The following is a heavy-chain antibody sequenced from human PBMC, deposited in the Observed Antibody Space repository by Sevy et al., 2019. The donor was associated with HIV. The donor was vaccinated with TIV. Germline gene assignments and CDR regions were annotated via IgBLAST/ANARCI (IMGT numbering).Heavy chain of an antibody. V-gene: IGHV3-30*18. CDR2: ISYDGTNQ. CDR1: GFAFQTFG. J-gene: IGHJ4*02. CDR3: TKESLRATYTRGDFDH. Sequence: GGSLRLSCSGFGFAFQTFGMHWVRQAPGKGPEWLAVISYDGTNQNYADSVKGRFTVSRDNSKNMVFLQMNTLRANDTAVYFCTKESLRATYTRGDFDHWGQRTLVTVSS. D-gene: IGHD3-16*01.